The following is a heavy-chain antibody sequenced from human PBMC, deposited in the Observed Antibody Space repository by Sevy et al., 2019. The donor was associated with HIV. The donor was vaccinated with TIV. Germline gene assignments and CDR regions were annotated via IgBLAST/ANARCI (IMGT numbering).Heavy chain of an antibody. J-gene: IGHJ4*02. V-gene: IGHV1-2*02. CDR1: GDTFTGYY. CDR2: INPNSGGT. Sequence: ASVKVSCKASGDTFTGYYMHWVRQAPGQGLEWMGWINPNSGGTNYAQKFQGRVTMTRDTSISTAYMELRRLRSDDTAVYYWASDPVERDAHASNGYDYWGQGTLVTVSS. CDR3: ASDPVERDAHASNGYDY. D-gene: IGHD3-22*01.